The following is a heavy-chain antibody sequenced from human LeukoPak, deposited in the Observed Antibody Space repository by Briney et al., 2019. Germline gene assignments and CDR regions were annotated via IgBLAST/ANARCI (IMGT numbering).Heavy chain of an antibody. CDR2: INPNSGGT. J-gene: IGHJ5*02. CDR3: ARVPPHYYDSSGYYEGEVNWFDP. CDR1: GYTFTGYY. D-gene: IGHD3-22*01. Sequence: ASVKVSCKASGYTFTGYYMHWVRQAPGQGLEWMGRINPNSGGTNYAQKFQGRVTMTRDTSISTAYMELSRLRSDDTAVYYCARVPPHYYDSSGYYEGEVNWFDPWGQGTLVTVSS. V-gene: IGHV1-2*06.